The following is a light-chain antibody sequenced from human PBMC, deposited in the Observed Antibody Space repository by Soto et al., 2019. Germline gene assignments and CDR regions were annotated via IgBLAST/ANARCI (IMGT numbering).Light chain of an antibody. CDR1: SSDIGGYTY. CDR3: SSYTSGSTHVV. CDR2: DVT. V-gene: IGLV2-14*03. Sequence: QSALTQPASVSGSPGQSITISCTGTSSDIGGYTYVSWYQQHPGKAPKLLISDVTNRPSGVSNRFSGSKPGNTASLTISGLQAEDEADYYCSSYTSGSTHVVFGGGTKLTVL. J-gene: IGLJ2*01.